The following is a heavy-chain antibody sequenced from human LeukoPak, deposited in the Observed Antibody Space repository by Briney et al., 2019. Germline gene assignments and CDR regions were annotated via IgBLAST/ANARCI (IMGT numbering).Heavy chain of an antibody. D-gene: IGHD4-17*01. CDR2: ILYDGARI. J-gene: IGHJ6*02. V-gene: IGHV3-30*02. CDR3: AKDRYPTALTTNGMDV. CDR1: GFTFRGYG. Sequence: GGSLRLSFAGPGFTFRGYGIHWVRKAPAKGLEWVPKILYDGARIYYADSVKGRFTVSRDSSKNTLILQMNSLRSEDTAVYYCAKDRYPTALTTNGMDVWGQGTTVIVSS.